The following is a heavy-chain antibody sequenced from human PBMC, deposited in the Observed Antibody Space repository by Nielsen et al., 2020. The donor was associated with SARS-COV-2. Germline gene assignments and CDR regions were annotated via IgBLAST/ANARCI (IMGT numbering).Heavy chain of an antibody. V-gene: IGHV1-46*04. CDR3: ARARATIFGLVMSYGMDV. J-gene: IGHJ6*02. CDR1: GYVFTSYW. D-gene: IGHD3/OR15-3a*01. CDR2: IDPSGGST. Sequence: ASVKVSCKASGYVFTSYWIHWVRQAPGQGLEWMGIIDPSGGSTRYAQRLQGRVAITRDTSTRTVYIDLTSLRSEDMAVYYCARARATIFGLVMSYGMDVWGQGTMVTVSS.